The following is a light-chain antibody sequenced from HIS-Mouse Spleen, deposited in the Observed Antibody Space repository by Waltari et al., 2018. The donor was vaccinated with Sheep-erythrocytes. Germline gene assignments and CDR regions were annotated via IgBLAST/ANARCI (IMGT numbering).Light chain of an antibody. V-gene: IGLV2-11*01. CDR3: CSYAGSYNHV. J-gene: IGLJ1*01. CDR1: SRDVRGYNY. Sequence: QSALTQPRSVSGSPGQSVTIPCTGTSRDVRGYNYVSWYQQHPGKAPKLMIYDVSKRPSGVPDRFSGSKSGNTASLTISGLQAEDEAEYYCCSYAGSYNHVFATGTKVTVL. CDR2: DVS.